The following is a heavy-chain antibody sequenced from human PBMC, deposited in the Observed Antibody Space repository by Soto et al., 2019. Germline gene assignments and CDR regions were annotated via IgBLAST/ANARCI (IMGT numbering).Heavy chain of an antibody. V-gene: IGHV3-23*01. CDR1: GFTFSNYA. D-gene: IGHD3-10*01. Sequence: EVQLLESGGGLVQPGGSLRLSCAASGFTFSNYAMTWVRQAPGKGLEWVSSTSGSGGSTYYADSVKGRFTISRDNSKNTLYLQMHRLRAEDTALYYCAKGGLYYGAGSYFDYWGQGTLVTVSS. CDR3: AKGGLYYGAGSYFDY. CDR2: TSGSGGST. J-gene: IGHJ4*02.